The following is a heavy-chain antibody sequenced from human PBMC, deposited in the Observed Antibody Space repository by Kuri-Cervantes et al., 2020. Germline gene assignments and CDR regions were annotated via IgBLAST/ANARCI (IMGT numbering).Heavy chain of an antibody. CDR3: ARPRYSSSSPGYFDY. J-gene: IGHJ4*02. CDR2: INHSGST. V-gene: IGHV4-34*01. Sequence: ESLKISCAVYGGSFSGYYWSWLRQPPGKGLEWVGEINHSGSTNYNPSLKSRVTISVDTSKNQFSLKLSSVTAADTAVYYCARPRYSSSSPGYFDYWGQGTLVTVSS. D-gene: IGHD6-6*01. CDR1: GGSFSGYY.